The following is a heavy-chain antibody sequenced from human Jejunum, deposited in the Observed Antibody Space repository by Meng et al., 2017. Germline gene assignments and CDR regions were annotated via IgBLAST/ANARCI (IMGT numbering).Heavy chain of an antibody. CDR3: AREYYGSGSSFDY. CDR1: GFTFNNYA. Sequence: GESLKISCATSGFTFNNYALHWVRQAPGKGLEWVAVISYDGSSKSYADSVKGRFTISRDSSKDTMYLQVSSLRREDTAKYYCAREYYGSGSSFDYWGQGTLGTVSS. CDR2: ISYDGSSK. J-gene: IGHJ4*02. D-gene: IGHD3-10*01. V-gene: IGHV3-30*14.